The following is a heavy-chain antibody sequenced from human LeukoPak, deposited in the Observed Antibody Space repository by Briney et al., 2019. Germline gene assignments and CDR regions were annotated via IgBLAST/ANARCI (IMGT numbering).Heavy chain of an antibody. CDR2: ISPTGSTT. CDR1: GFSSSGHW. V-gene: IGHV3-74*01. Sequence: PGGSLRLSCTASGFSSSGHWMHWARQLPGKGLVWVSRISPTGSTTSYADSVKGRFTVSRDNAKNTLYLQVNNLRAEETAVYYCARGPNSNWSGLDFWGQGTLLTVSS. D-gene: IGHD6-6*01. CDR3: ARGPNSNWSGLDF. J-gene: IGHJ4*02.